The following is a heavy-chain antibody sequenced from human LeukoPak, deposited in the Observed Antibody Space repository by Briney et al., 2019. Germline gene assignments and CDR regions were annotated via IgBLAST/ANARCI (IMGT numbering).Heavy chain of an antibody. CDR3: AKKDCSTTSCYTAFDS. CDR1: SFTYNRCA. V-gene: IGHV3-23*01. Sequence: GGSLTLFCAASSFTYNRCAMSWPRRSRGKALEWVTDISTCGGSTDNADSVKGRFTISRDNSKNTLYLQMNSLRAEDTAVYYCAKKDCSTTSCYTAFDSWGQGTLVTVSS. J-gene: IGHJ4*02. CDR2: ISTCGGST. D-gene: IGHD2-2*02.